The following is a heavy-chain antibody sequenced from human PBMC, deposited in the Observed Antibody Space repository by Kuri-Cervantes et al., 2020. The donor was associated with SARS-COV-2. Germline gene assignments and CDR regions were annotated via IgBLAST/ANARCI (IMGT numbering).Heavy chain of an antibody. V-gene: IGHV3-23*01. CDR1: GFTFSSYA. Sequence: GGSLRLSCAASGFTFSSYAMSWVRQAPGKGLEWVSAISGSGGSTYYADPVKGRFTISRDNAKNSLYLQMNSLRAEDTAVYYCARDNYYGSGSYYLIYYYYYGMDVWGQGTTVTVSS. CDR3: ARDNYYGSGSYYLIYYYYYGMDV. J-gene: IGHJ6*02. CDR2: ISGSGGST. D-gene: IGHD3-10*01.